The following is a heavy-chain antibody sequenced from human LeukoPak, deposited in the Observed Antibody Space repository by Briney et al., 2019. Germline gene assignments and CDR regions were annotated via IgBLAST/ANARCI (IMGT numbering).Heavy chain of an antibody. Sequence: GGSLGLSCAASGFTLRNYVIHWVRQAPGKGLEWVAVTPSDLNVKLYADSVKGRFTISRDNSRSTLYLQMNSLRPEGTAIYYCAREGYYGSGSPPSLYFDYWGQGTLVTVSS. V-gene: IGHV3-30-3*01. CDR1: GFTLRNYV. J-gene: IGHJ4*02. CDR3: AREGYYGSGSPPSLYFDY. D-gene: IGHD3-10*01. CDR2: TPSDLNVK.